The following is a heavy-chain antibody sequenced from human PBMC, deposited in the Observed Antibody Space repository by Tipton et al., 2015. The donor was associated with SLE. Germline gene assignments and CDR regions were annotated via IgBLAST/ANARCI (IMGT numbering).Heavy chain of an antibody. D-gene: IGHD2-21*01. Sequence: SLRLSCVVSGFSSSTYAMHWVRQAPGKGLEWVAVISYDGSNENYADSVKGRFTISRDNSKSTLYLQMNSLRAEDTAVYFCARSLAYSDYWGQGTLVTVSS. V-gene: IGHV3-30*04. CDR2: ISYDGSNE. CDR1: GFSSSTYA. CDR3: ARSLAYSDY. J-gene: IGHJ4*02.